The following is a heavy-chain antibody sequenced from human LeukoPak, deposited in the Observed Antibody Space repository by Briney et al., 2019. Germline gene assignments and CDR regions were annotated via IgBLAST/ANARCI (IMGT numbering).Heavy chain of an antibody. V-gene: IGHV4-38-2*02. J-gene: IGHJ4*02. D-gene: IGHD4-23*01. Sequence: PSETLSLTCTVSVHSISSGYYWGWLRQPPGKGLEWIGSISHSGSTYYNPSLKSRVTISVDTPKNQFSLKLSSVTAADTALYYCARVFGGNPTAFDYWGQGTLVTVSS. CDR1: VHSISSGYY. CDR2: ISHSGST. CDR3: ARVFGGNPTAFDY.